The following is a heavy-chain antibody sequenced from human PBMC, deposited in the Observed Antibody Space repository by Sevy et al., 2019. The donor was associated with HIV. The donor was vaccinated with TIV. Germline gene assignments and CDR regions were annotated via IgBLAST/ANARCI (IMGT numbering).Heavy chain of an antibody. CDR2: IGSSVGNT. J-gene: IGHJ4*02. CDR3: VKGKSVTTFGVSIMPFDF. D-gene: IGHD3-3*01. V-gene: IGHV3-23*01. CDR1: GFTFNTYA. Sequence: GGSLRLSCTASGFTFNTYAMSWLRQARGKGPEWVATIGSSVGNTDYAASGKGRFTISRDNSKSALYLEMNRLRVEDTAVYYCVKGKSVTTFGVSIMPFDFWGQGTLVTVSS.